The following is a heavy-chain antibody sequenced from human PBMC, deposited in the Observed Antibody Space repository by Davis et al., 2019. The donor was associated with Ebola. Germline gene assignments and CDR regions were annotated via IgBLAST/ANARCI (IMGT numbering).Heavy chain of an antibody. V-gene: IGHV4-61*01. D-gene: IGHD3-3*01. CDR3: ARSGFLDS. J-gene: IGHJ4*02. Sequence: PSETLSLTCTVSGGSVNSGSYYWNWIRQPPGKGLEWIGYVYKSGSTRYNPSLKSRVTEAIDTSKNQFYLKLCSVTAADTAVYYCARSGFLDSWGPGSLVTVST. CDR2: VYKSGST. CDR1: GGSVNSGSYY.